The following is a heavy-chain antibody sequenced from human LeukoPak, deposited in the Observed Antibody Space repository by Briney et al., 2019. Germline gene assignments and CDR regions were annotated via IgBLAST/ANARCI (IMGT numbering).Heavy chain of an antibody. Sequence: GGSLRLSCVASGFTFSRYAMHWVRQGPGKGLEGVAVMSYDGTNKYYADSVKGRFTISRDNSKNTLYLQMNSLRGEDTSVYYCARDWMALRRDYYYGMDVWGQGTTVTVSS. J-gene: IGHJ6*02. CDR1: GFTFSRYA. V-gene: IGHV3-30-3*01. D-gene: IGHD5-24*01. CDR2: MSYDGTNK. CDR3: ARDWMALRRDYYYGMDV.